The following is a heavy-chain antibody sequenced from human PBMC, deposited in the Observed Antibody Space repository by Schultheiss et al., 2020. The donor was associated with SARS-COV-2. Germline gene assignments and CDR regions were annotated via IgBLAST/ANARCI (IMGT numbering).Heavy chain of an antibody. Sequence: GGSLRLSCAASGFTVSSNYMSWVRQAPGRGLEWVSRINSDGSSTSYADSVKGRFTISRDNAKNTLYLQMNSLRAEDTAVYYCARDGGPYYDSSGYVWGQGTTVTVSS. CDR1: GFTVSSNY. V-gene: IGHV3-74*01. CDR2: INSDGSST. D-gene: IGHD3-22*01. J-gene: IGHJ6*02. CDR3: ARDGGPYYDSSGYV.